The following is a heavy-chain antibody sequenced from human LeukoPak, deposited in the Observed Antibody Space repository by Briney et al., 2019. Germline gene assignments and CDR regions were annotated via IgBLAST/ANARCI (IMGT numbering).Heavy chain of an antibody. Sequence: GGSLRLSCAASGFTFSSYAMHWVRQAPGKGLEWVAVISYDGSNKYYADSVKGRFTISRDNSKNTLYLQMNSQRAEDTAVYYCARDEYGSGSFDYWGQGTLVTVSS. CDR1: GFTFSSYA. V-gene: IGHV3-30-3*01. CDR3: ARDEYGSGSFDY. J-gene: IGHJ4*02. D-gene: IGHD3-10*01. CDR2: ISYDGSNK.